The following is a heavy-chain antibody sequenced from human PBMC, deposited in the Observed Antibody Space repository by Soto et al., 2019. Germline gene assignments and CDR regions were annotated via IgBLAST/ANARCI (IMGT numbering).Heavy chain of an antibody. Sequence: SLKVSCQSSGGTFSTYAITWVLPTPGQGLAWMGGIIPIFGTANYAQKFQGRGTITADKSTSTAYMELSSLRSEDTAVYYCAIPATTVTTRYSYHYGMDVWGQGTTVTVSS. D-gene: IGHD4-4*01. CDR1: GGTFSTYA. CDR2: IIPIFGTA. V-gene: IGHV1-69*06. CDR3: AIPATTVTTRYSYHYGMDV. J-gene: IGHJ6*02.